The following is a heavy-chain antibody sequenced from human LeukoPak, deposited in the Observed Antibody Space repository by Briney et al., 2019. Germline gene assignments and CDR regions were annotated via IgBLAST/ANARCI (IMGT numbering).Heavy chain of an antibody. J-gene: IGHJ5*02. Sequence: GGSLRLSCTASGFTLSSFGMHWVRQAPGKGLEWVAVISDDGSNTYYADSVKGRFTISRDNSKNTLYLQMNSLRADDTALYYCARVGEAREKYRAGDSWGQGTLVTVSS. CDR3: ARVGEAREKYRAGDS. D-gene: IGHD3-10*01. CDR1: GFTLSSFG. V-gene: IGHV3-30*03. CDR2: ISDDGSNT.